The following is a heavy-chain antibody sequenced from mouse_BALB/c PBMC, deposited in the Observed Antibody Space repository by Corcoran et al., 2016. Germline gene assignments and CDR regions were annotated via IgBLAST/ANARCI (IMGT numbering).Heavy chain of an antibody. V-gene: IGHV1-19*01. J-gene: IGHJ4*01. Sequence: EVQLQQSGPELVKPGASVKMSCKASGYTFTDYYMDWVKQSHGESFEWIGRVNPYNGGTSYNQKFKGKATLTVDKSSSTAYMELNSLTSEDSAVYYCARGLITTDAMDYWGQGTSVTVSS. CDR3: ARGLITTDAMDY. CDR2: VNPYNGGT. D-gene: IGHD1-1*01. CDR1: GYTFTDYY.